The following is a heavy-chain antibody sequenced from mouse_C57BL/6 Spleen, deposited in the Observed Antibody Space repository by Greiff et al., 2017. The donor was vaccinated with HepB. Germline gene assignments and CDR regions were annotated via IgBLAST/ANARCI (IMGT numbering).Heavy chain of an antibody. Sequence: QVQLQQPGAELVKPGASVKLSCKASGYTFTSYWMQWVKQRPGQGLEWIGEIDPSDSYTNYNQKFKGKATLTVDTSSSTAYMQLSSLTSEGSAVYYCARRVGAYYSNYGDYWGQGTTLTVSS. J-gene: IGHJ2*01. D-gene: IGHD2-5*01. CDR1: GYTFTSYW. CDR2: IDPSDSYT. V-gene: IGHV1-50*01. CDR3: ARRVGAYYSNYGDY.